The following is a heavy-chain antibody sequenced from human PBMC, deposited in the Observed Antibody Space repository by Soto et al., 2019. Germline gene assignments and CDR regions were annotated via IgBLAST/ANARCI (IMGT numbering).Heavy chain of an antibody. Sequence: GGSLRLSCAASGFTFSSYAMSWVRQGPGKGLEWVSAISGSGGSTYYADSVKGRFTISRDNSHNTLYLQVHSLTAEDTAVYYCAKDRRAGGNSAFYFDFWGQGAQVTVSS. V-gene: IGHV3-23*01. D-gene: IGHD3-16*01. CDR2: ISGSGGST. CDR1: GFTFSSYA. CDR3: AKDRRAGGNSAFYFDF. J-gene: IGHJ4*02.